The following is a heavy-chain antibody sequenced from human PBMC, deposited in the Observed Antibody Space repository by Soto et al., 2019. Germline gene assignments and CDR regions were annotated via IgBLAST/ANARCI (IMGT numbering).Heavy chain of an antibody. V-gene: IGHV3-30-3*01. CDR2: ISYDGSNK. Sequence: GGSLRLSCAASGFTFSSYAMHWVRQAPGKGLEWVAVISYDGSNKYYADSVKGRFTISRDNSKNTLYLQMNSLRAEDTAVYYCARVSVITMVRGDRPYGMDVWGQGTTVTVSS. CDR1: GFTFSSYA. J-gene: IGHJ6*02. D-gene: IGHD3-10*01. CDR3: ARVSVITMVRGDRPYGMDV.